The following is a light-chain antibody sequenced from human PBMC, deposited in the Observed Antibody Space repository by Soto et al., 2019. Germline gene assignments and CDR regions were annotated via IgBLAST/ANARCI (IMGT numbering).Light chain of an antibody. CDR1: QSVSTN. CDR2: GAS. CDR3: QQYTNSPPWT. V-gene: IGKV3-15*01. J-gene: IGKJ1*01. Sequence: EIVMTQSPATLSVSPGERATLSCRASQSVSTNLAWYQQTPGQAPRLLIYGASTRATGIPARFSGSGSGTEFTLTISSLQSDDFPVYYCQQYTNSPPWTFGQGTKVDMK.